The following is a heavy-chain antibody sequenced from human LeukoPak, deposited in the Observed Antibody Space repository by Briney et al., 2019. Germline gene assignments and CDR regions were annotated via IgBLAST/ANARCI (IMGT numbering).Heavy chain of an antibody. D-gene: IGHD2-2*01. CDR2: LTDSGGTT. V-gene: IGHV3-23*01. CDR1: GFTFSSYA. Sequence: GGSLRLSCVASGFTFSSYAMGWVRQAPGKRPEWVSSLTDSGGTTYYVDSVKGRFTISRDNSKNTLYLHMNSLRAEDTAVYYCAKNRAISAFDIWGQGTMVTVSS. J-gene: IGHJ3*02. CDR3: AKNRAISAFDI.